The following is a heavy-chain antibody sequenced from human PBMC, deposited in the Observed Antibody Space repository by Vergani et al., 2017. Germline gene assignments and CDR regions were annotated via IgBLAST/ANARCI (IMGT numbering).Heavy chain of an antibody. CDR3: AKDPRHSSSSGY. D-gene: IGHD6-6*01. CDR2: ISGSGGST. CDR1: GFTFSSYA. J-gene: IGHJ4*02. Sequence: EVQLLESGGGLVQPGGSLRLSCAASGFTFSSYAMSWVRQAPGKGLEWVSAISGSGGSTYYADSVKGRFTISRDNSKNTLYLQMNSLRAEDPAVYYCAKDPRHSSSSGYWGQGTVVTVSS. V-gene: IGHV3-23*01.